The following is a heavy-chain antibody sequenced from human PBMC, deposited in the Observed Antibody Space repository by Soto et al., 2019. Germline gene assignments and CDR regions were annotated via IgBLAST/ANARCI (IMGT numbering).Heavy chain of an antibody. J-gene: IGHJ3*02. V-gene: IGHV3-30*18. CDR2: ISYDGSNK. D-gene: IGHD3-9*01. CDR1: GFTFSSYG. Sequence: GGSLRLSCAASGFTFSSYGMHWVRQAPGKGLEWVAVISYDGSNKYYADSVKGRFTISRDNSKNTLYLQMNSLRAEDTAVYCCAKAVSPAYYDILTGYYHAFDIWGQGTMVTVSS. CDR3: AKAVSPAYYDILTGYYHAFDI.